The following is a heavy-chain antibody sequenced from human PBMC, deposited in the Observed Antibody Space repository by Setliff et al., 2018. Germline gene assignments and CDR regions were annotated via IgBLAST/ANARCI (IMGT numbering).Heavy chain of an antibody. J-gene: IGHJ4*02. CDR2: IFYNGASP. V-gene: IGHV3-23*01. Sequence: PGGSLRLSCAGSGFTFSYFSMSWVRQVPGKGLEWVSSIFYNGASPSYADSVKGRFTISRDNSRNTLYLQMNNLKVEDTAIYYCAKELSMAYGNDWGLGTLVTVSS. D-gene: IGHD1-1*01. CDR1: GFTFSYFS. CDR3: AKELSMAYGND.